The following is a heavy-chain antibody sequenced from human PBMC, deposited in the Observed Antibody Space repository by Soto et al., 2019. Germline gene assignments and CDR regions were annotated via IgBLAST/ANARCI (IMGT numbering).Heavy chain of an antibody. CDR1: GFPIDTTL. D-gene: IGHD3-16*02. V-gene: IGHV3-15*07. CDR3: TALSTLGGVIVSSL. J-gene: IGHJ4*01. CDR2: IKTTRSGGAT. Sequence: PGGSLRLSCELSGFPIDTTLMNWVRQAPGKGPEWVGLIKTTRSGGATDTAAPVKGRFSISREDSKNTVYLQMTSLKTEDTGVYYCTALSTLGGVIVSSLWGHGTQVTVS.